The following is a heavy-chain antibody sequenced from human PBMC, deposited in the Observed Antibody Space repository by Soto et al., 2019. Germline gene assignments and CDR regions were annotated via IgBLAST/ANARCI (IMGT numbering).Heavy chain of an antibody. CDR1: GGTFSSYA. CDR3: VRDRRGCSSTSFFYYYCMDV. J-gene: IGHJ6*04. CDR2: IITIFGTA. Sequence: QVQLVQSGAEVKKPGSSVKVSCKASGGTFSSYAISWVRQAPGQGLEWMGGIITIFGTANYAQKFQGRVTITADESTRRDYMGLSRLRSEDMAVYYCVRDRRGCSSTSFFYYYCMDVWGKVTTVTGSS. D-gene: IGHD2-2*01. V-gene: IGHV1-69*01.